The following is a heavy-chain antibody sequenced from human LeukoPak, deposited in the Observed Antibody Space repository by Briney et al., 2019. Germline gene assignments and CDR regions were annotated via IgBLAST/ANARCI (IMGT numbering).Heavy chain of an antibody. CDR2: ISGSGGST. D-gene: IGHD6-13*01. CDR1: GFTFSSYA. CDR3: AKGGSWYENWFDP. Sequence: GGSLRLSCAASGFTFSSYAMSWVRQAPGKGPEWVSAISGSGGSTYYADSVRGRFTISRDNSKNTLYLQMNSLRAEDTAVYYCAKGGSWYENWFDPWGQGTLVTVSS. V-gene: IGHV3-23*01. J-gene: IGHJ5*02.